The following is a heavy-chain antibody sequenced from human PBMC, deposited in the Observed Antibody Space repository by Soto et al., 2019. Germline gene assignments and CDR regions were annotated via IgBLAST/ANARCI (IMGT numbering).Heavy chain of an antibody. CDR2: MNPNSGNT. Sequence: GASVKVSCKASGYTFTSYGISWVRQATGQGLEWMGWMNPNSGNTGYAQKFQGRVTMTRNTSISTAYMELSSLRSEDTAVYYCARGDIVVVPAAPWGQGTLVTVSS. CDR3: ARGDIVVVPAAP. D-gene: IGHD2-2*01. J-gene: IGHJ4*02. CDR1: GYTFTSYG. V-gene: IGHV1-8*02.